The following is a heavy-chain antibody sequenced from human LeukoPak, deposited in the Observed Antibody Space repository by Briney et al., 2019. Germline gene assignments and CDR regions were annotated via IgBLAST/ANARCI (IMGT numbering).Heavy chain of an antibody. Sequence: SETLSLTCAVYGGSFSGNYWSWIRQPPGKGLEWIGEINNGGSTNYDPSLKSRFTISVDTSKNQFSLKLSSVTAADTAVYYCSRGLSPLLDCSSTSCLSEYYFDYWGQGALVTVSS. CDR3: SRGLSPLLDCSSTSCLSEYYFDY. D-gene: IGHD2-2*01. CDR1: GGSFSGNY. CDR2: INNGGST. J-gene: IGHJ4*02. V-gene: IGHV4-34*01.